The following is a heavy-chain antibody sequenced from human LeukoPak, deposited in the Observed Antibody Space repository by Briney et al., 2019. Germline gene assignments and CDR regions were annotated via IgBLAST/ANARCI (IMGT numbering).Heavy chain of an antibody. V-gene: IGHV4-39*07. CDR2: IHHRGTT. CDR3: ARVTYNGYQHFDY. J-gene: IGHJ4*02. Sequence: SETLSLTCIVSGGSISTNTYYWGWIRLPPGKGLEWIGEIHHRGTTYYNPSLRSRVTVSVDTSKNQFSLRLTSVTAADTAVYYCARVTYNGYQHFDYWGQGNLVTVS. D-gene: IGHD3-10*01. CDR1: GGSISTNTYY.